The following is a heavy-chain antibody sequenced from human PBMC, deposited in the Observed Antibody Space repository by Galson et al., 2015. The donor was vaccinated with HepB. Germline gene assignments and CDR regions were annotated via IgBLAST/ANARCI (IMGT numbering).Heavy chain of an antibody. CDR2: TYPDDSDT. CDR3: ARTAVVDAFDI. J-gene: IGHJ3*02. CDR1: GYTFTTYW. V-gene: IGHV5-51*03. D-gene: IGHD6-19*01. Sequence: QSGAEVKKPGESLKISCKTSGYTFTTYWVGWVRQMPGTGLEWMGMTYPDDSDTRYSPAFQGRVTISADKSITTAYLQWSSLKASDTAMYYCARTAVVDAFDIWGQGTMVTVSS.